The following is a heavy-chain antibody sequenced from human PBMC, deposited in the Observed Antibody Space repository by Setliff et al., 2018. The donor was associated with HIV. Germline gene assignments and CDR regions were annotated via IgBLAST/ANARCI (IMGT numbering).Heavy chain of an antibody. CDR1: GFTFSSYA. CDR3: AKVRLMFLDDAFDI. Sequence: GGSLRLSCAASGFTFSSYAMNWVRQAPGKGLEWVSVIGGSGGSTYYADSVKGRFTISRDNSKNTLYLQMNSLGADDRAVYYCAKVRLMFLDDAFDIWGQGTMVTVS. CDR2: IGGSGGST. J-gene: IGHJ3*02. D-gene: IGHD5-12*01. V-gene: IGHV3-23*01.